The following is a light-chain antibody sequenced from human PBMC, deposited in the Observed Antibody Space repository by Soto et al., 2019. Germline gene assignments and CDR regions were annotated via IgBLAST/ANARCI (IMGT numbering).Light chain of an antibody. CDR2: QAS. J-gene: IGKJ1*01. V-gene: IGKV1-5*03. CDR1: QSISSW. Sequence: DIQMTQSPSTLSASVGDRVTITCRASQSISSWLAWYQQKPGKAPKVLIYQASSLESGVPSRFSGSGSGTEFTLTISSLQPEDFATYYCQQSYSTSWTFGQGTKVEIK. CDR3: QQSYSTSWT.